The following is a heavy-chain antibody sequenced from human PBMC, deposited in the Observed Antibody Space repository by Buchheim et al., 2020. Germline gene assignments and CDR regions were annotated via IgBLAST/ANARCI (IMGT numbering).Heavy chain of an antibody. CDR2: INTARGDT. Sequence: QVQLVQSGAEVRDPGASVKVSCKASGYSFTSHYMHWVRQAPGQSLEWMGWINTARGDTKTSQRLQGRVTMSRDTFAATAYMELTGLKFEDTAVYYCARGTGTGWFDRWGQGTL. V-gene: IGHV1-3*04. D-gene: IGHD1-7*01. J-gene: IGHJ5*02. CDR1: GYSFTSHY. CDR3: ARGTGTGWFDR.